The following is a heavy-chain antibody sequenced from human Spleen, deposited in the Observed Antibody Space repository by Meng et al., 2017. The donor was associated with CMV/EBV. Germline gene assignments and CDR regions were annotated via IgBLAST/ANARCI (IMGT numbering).Heavy chain of an antibody. J-gene: IGHJ4*02. CDR1: GFTFDDYG. CDR2: IRYDGSNK. CDR3: AKCCRWGIKSYYFDY. V-gene: IGHV3-30*02. D-gene: IGHD3-10*01. Sequence: GESLKISCTASGFTFDDYGMNWVRQAPGKGLEWVAFIRYDGSNKYYADSVKGRFTISRDNSKNTLYLQMNSLRAEDTAVYYCAKCCRWGIKSYYFDYWGQGTLVTVSS.